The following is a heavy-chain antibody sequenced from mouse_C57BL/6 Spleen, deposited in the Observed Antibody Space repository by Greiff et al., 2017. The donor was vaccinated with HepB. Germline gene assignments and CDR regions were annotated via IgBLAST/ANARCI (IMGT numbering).Heavy chain of an antibody. J-gene: IGHJ1*03. V-gene: IGHV1-19*01. CDR2: INPYNGGT. D-gene: IGHD1-1*01. CDR1: GYTFTDYY. CDR3: ARRDRVTTVVTPTLYFDV. Sequence: EVKLQQSGPVLVKPGASVKMSCKASGYTFTDYYMNWVKQSHGKSLEWIGVINPYNGGTSYNQKFKGKATLTVDKSSSTAYMELNSLTSEDSAVYYCARRDRVTTVVTPTLYFDVWGTGTTVTVSS.